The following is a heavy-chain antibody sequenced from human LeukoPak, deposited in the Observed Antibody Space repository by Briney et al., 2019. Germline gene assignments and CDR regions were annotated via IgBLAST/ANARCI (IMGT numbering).Heavy chain of an antibody. CDR3: ARRGGDYSRWYFDL. CDR1: GGSLSDYY. CDR2: INHSGST. D-gene: IGHD4-17*01. J-gene: IGHJ2*01. V-gene: IGHV4-34*01. Sequence: SETLSLTCAVYGGSLSDYYWSWIRQPPGKGLEWIGEINHSGSTNYNPSLKSRVTISVDTSKHQLSLKLRSVTAADTAVYYCARRGGDYSRWYFDLWGRGTLVTVSS.